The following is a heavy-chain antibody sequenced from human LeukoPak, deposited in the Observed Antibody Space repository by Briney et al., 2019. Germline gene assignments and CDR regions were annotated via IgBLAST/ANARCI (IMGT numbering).Heavy chain of an antibody. V-gene: IGHV1-24*01. CDR1: GYTLTQLS. CDR2: FDPQDGEI. Sequence: GASLKVSCKVSGYTLTQLSIRWVRHAPGKGLEWRGGFDPQDGEIVYAQKFQDRLTMTEDTSTDTAYMELNNLRSEDTAVYYCAAWRRPYYYDMDAWGKGTTVTVSS. J-gene: IGHJ6*03. D-gene: IGHD1-1*01. CDR3: AAWRRPYYYDMDA.